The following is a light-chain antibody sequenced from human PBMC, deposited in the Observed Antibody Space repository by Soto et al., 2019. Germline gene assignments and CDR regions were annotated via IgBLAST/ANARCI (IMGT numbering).Light chain of an antibody. CDR1: TLGSKY. Sequence: SYELTQPPSVSVSPGQTASITCSGDTLGSKYASWYQQKPGQSPVPVIFEDSKRPSGIPGRFSGSNSGNTATLTISGTQAMDEADYYCQAWDSKTGVFGGGTKVTVL. CDR2: EDS. J-gene: IGLJ2*01. CDR3: QAWDSKTGV. V-gene: IGLV3-1*01.